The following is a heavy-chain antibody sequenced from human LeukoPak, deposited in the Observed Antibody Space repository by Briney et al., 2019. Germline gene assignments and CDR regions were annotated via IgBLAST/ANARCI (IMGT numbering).Heavy chain of an antibody. CDR1: GFTFSSYG. V-gene: IGHV3-30*02. J-gene: IGHJ4*02. D-gene: IGHD3-9*01. CDR3: ARDHPRYFDWLPSD. Sequence: GGSLRLSCAASGFTFSSYGMHWVRQAPGKGLEWVAFIRYDGSNKYYADSVRGRFTISRDNHKSTLYLQMNSLRAEDTAVYYCARDHPRYFDWLPSDWGQGALVIVSS. CDR2: IRYDGSNK.